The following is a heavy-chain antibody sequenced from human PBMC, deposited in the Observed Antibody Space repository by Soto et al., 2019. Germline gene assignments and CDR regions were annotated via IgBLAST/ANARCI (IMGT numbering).Heavy chain of an antibody. D-gene: IGHD2-15*01. J-gene: IGHJ5*02. CDR2: ISGSGGST. CDR1: GSTFSSYA. V-gene: IGHV3-23*01. CDR3: AKDLGYCSGGSCYGSWFDP. Sequence: GGSLRLSCAASGSTFSSYAMSWVRQAPGKGLEWVSAISGSGGSTYYADYVKGRFTISRDNSKNTLYLQMNSLRAEDTAVYYCAKDLGYCSGGSCYGSWFDPWGQGTLVTVSS.